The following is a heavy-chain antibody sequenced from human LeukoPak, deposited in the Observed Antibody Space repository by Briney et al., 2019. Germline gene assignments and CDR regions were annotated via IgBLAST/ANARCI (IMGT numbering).Heavy chain of an antibody. CDR3: AKSRGFLRGEVDV. CDR1: GFTFSRSA. Sequence: GGPLRLSCAASGFTFSRSAMSWVRQAPAKGLEWVSSITDSGGDTYYGDSVKGRFTISRDNSRNTLYLQMNSLRVEDTAVYYCAKSRGFLRGEVDVWGKGTTVIVSS. V-gene: IGHV3-23*01. CDR2: ITDSGGDT. D-gene: IGHD3-10*01. J-gene: IGHJ6*04.